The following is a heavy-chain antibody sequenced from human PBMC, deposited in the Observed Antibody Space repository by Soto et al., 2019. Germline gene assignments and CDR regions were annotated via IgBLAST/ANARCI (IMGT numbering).Heavy chain of an antibody. D-gene: IGHD2-2*01. CDR3: ARGLDQPPVGLYFDT. Sequence: VQLLQSGTEVKRPGSSVKVSCKTSGVSFNSYLIDWVRQAPGQGLEWMGGIIPAFGTAKYAQKFQGRVTITADKSTTTAYMELRTLTSDDTAVYYCARGLDQPPVGLYFDTWGQGTLVTVSS. J-gene: IGHJ4*02. CDR1: GVSFNSYL. CDR2: IIPAFGTA. V-gene: IGHV1-69*06.